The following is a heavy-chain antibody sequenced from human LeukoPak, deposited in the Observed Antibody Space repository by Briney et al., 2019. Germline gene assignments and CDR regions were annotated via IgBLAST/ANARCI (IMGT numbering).Heavy chain of an antibody. CDR3: ANPGRGSSWYMVDY. D-gene: IGHD6-13*01. CDR2: IYHSGST. J-gene: IGHJ4*02. Sequence: PSETLSLTCTVSGYSVSSGYYWGWIRQPPGKGLEWIGSIYHSGSTYYNPSLKSRVTISVDTSKNQFSLKLSSVTAADTAVYYCANPGRGSSWYMVDYWGQGTLVTVSS. V-gene: IGHV4-38-2*02. CDR1: GYSVSSGYY.